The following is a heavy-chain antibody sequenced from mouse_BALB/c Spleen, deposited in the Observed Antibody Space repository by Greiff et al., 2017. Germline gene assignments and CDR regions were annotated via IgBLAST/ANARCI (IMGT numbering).Heavy chain of an antibody. CDR1: GYTFSSYW. V-gene: IGHV1-9*01. Sequence: QVQLQQSGAELMKPGASVKISCKATGYTFSSYWIEWVKQRPGHGLEWIGEILPGSGSTNYNEKFKGKATFTADTSSNTAYMQLSSLTSEDSAVYYCAWYRYDGDYYAMDYWGQGTSVTVSS. J-gene: IGHJ4*01. D-gene: IGHD2-14*01. CDR2: ILPGSGST. CDR3: AWYRYDGDYYAMDY.